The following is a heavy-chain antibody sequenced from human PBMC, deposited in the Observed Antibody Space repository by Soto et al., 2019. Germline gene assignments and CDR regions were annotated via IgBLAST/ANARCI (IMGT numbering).Heavy chain of an antibody. Sequence: QVQLVQSGAEVKKPESSVKVSCKASGGTFSIYAISWVRQAPGQGLEWMGGIIPIFGTADYAQKFQGRVTITADESTRTASMELSSLRSEDTAVYYCARHLEPPDYGMDVWGQGTTVTVSS. V-gene: IGHV1-69*12. J-gene: IGHJ6*02. CDR3: ARHLEPPDYGMDV. D-gene: IGHD1-1*01. CDR2: IIPIFGTA. CDR1: GGTFSIYA.